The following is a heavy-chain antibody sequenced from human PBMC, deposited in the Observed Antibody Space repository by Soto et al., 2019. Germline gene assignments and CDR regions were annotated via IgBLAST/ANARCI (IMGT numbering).Heavy chain of an antibody. CDR3: AKEVVGTTIFGVVIPQYYYYGMDV. D-gene: IGHD3-3*01. CDR1: GFTFSSYG. CDR2: ISYDGSNK. Sequence: GGSLRLSCAASGFTFSSYGMHWVRQAPGKGLEWVAVISYDGSNKYYADSVKGRFTISRDNSKNTLYLQMNSLRAEDTAVYYCAKEVVGTTIFGVVIPQYYYYGMDVWGQGTTVTVSS. J-gene: IGHJ6*02. V-gene: IGHV3-30*18.